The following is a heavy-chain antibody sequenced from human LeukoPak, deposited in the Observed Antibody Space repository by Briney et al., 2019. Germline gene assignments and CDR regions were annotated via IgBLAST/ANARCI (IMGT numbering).Heavy chain of an antibody. CDR1: GGTFSSYA. V-gene: IGHV1-69*13. CDR3: ARLQLNTGYSYGYYFDY. J-gene: IGHJ4*02. CDR2: IIPIFGTA. D-gene: IGHD5-18*01. Sequence: SVKVSCKASGGTFSSYAISWVRQAPGQGLEWMGGIIPIFGTANYAQKFQGRVTITADESTSTAYMELSSLRSEDTAVYYCARLQLNTGYSYGYYFDYWGQGTLVTVSS.